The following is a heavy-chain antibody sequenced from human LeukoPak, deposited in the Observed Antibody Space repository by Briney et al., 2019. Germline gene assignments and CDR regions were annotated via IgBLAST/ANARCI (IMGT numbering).Heavy chain of an antibody. CDR1: GFIFSSYS. Sequence: GGSLRLSCEASGFIFSSYSMNWVRQVPEKGLEWVSYISSSSTTIYYADSVKGRFTISRDNAKNSLDLQMNSLRAEDTAVYYCAKILGAIIDAFDMWGQGTMVTISS. CDR2: ISSSSTTI. J-gene: IGHJ3*02. D-gene: IGHD3-16*01. V-gene: IGHV3-48*04. CDR3: AKILGAIIDAFDM.